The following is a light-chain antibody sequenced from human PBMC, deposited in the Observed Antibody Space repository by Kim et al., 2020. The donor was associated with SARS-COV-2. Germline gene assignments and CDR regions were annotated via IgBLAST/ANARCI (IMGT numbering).Light chain of an antibody. Sequence: APGKPAGITCGGDDLGSKSVHWYQQKPGQAPVLVIFYDSYRPSGIPERLSGSHSGNTATLTISRVEAGDEADYYCEVWDTGSDHWVFGGGTQLTVL. CDR1: DLGSKS. CDR2: YDS. V-gene: IGLV3-21*04. CDR3: EVWDTGSDHWV. J-gene: IGLJ3*02.